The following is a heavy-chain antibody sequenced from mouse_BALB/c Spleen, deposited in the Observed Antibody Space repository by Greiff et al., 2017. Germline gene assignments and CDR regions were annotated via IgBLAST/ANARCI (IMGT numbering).Heavy chain of an antibody. J-gene: IGHJ4*01. CDR2: IDPYYGGT. Sequence: VQLKESGPELEKPGASVKISCKASGYSFTGYNMNWVKQSNGKSLEWIGSIDPYYGGTSYNQKFKGKATLTVDKSSSTAYMQLKSLTSEDSAVYYCAFTTATYYAMDYWGQGTSVTVSS. CDR1: GYSFTGYN. V-gene: IGHV1-39*01. CDR3: AFTTATYYAMDY. D-gene: IGHD1-2*01.